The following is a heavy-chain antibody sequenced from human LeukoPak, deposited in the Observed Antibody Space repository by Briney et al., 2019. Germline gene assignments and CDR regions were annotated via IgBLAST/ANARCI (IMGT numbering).Heavy chain of an antibody. CDR1: GGSISSSSYY. V-gene: IGHV4-39*07. D-gene: IGHD3-22*01. J-gene: IGHJ4*02. CDR3: ARWHYDSSGYYLFDY. CDR2: IYYGGST. Sequence: SETLSLTCTVSGGSISSSSYYWGWIRQPPGKGLDWIGSIYYGGSTYYNPSLKSRVTISVDTSKNQFSLNLSSVTAADTAVYYCARWHYDSSGYYLFDYWGQGTLVTVSS.